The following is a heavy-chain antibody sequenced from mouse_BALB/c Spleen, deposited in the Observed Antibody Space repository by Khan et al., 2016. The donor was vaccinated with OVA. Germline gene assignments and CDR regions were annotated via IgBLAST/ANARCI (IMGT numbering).Heavy chain of an antibody. CDR1: GYSITSDYA. V-gene: IGHV3-2*02. Sequence: VQLKESGPGLVKPSQSLSLTCTVTGYSITSDYAWNWIRQFPGNKLEWMGYINYSGDTSYYPSLKSRISITRDTSKNQFFLQLNSVTTEDTATYYCARWFSYWGQGTLVTVSA. CDR3: ARWFSY. CDR2: INYSGDT. J-gene: IGHJ3*01.